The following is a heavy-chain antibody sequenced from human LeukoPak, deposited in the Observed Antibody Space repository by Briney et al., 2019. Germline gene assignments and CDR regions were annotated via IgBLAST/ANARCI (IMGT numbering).Heavy chain of an antibody. CDR3: ARKSYVWGSYRPDDALDI. CDR2: ISAHNGNT. J-gene: IGHJ3*02. CDR1: GGTFSSYA. D-gene: IGHD3-16*02. Sequence: ASVKVSCKASGGTFSSYAISWVRQAPGQGLEWMGWISAHNGNTNYAQKLQGRVTMTTDTSTSTAYMELRSLRSDDTAIYYCARKSYVWGSYRPDDALDIWGQGTMVTVPS. V-gene: IGHV1-18*01.